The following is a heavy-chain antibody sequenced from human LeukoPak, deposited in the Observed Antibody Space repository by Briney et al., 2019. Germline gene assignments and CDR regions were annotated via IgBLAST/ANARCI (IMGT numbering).Heavy chain of an antibody. V-gene: IGHV1-69*08. Sequence: ASVKVSCKASGGTLSNSTITWVRQAPGQGLEWMGRIIPILAKANYAQKFQCRVTITADKSTSTAYMELSSLRSEDTAVYYCARERGSSLWGQGTLVTVSS. J-gene: IGHJ4*02. CDR1: GGTLSNST. CDR2: IIPILAKA. CDR3: ARERGSSL. D-gene: IGHD3-10*01.